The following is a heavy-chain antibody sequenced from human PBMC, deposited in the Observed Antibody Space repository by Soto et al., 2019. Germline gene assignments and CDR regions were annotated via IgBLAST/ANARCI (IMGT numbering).Heavy chain of an antibody. CDR1: GFTFSSYS. J-gene: IGHJ3*02. Sequence: EVQLVESGGGLVKPGGSLRLSCAASGFTFSSYSMNWVRQAPGKGLEWVSSISSSSSYIYYADSVKGRFTISRDNAKNSLYLQMNSLRAEDTAVYYCARDFIVPEDAFDIWGQGTMVTVSS. CDR2: ISSSSSYI. CDR3: ARDFIVPEDAFDI. D-gene: IGHD2-2*01. V-gene: IGHV3-21*01.